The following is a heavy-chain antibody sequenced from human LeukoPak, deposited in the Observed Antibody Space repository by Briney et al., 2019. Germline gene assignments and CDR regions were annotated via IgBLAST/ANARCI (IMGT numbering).Heavy chain of an antibody. CDR3: ARNTAMVRYFDY. J-gene: IGHJ4*02. V-gene: IGHV4-4*02. CDR2: IYHTGSP. D-gene: IGHD5-18*01. CDR1: VGSISSSAW. Sequence: PSETLSLTCTVSVGSISSSAWLSWVRQPPGKGLEWIGEIYHTGSPNYNPSLKSRVTISVDTSKNQFSLKLSSVTAADTAVYYCARNTAMVRYFDYWGQGTLVTVSS.